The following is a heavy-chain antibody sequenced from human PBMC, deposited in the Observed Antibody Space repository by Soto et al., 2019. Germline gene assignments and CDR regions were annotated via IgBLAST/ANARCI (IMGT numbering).Heavy chain of an antibody. D-gene: IGHD2-21*02. CDR2: IYESGIT. Sequence: QVQLQVSGPGLMKPSGTLSLTCAVSGHSMNSWWSWVRQPPGKGLEWIGEIYESGITYYNPSLQSRVTISLDKSRNQFSLRLTSVTAADTAFYFCARTVTYYIGDWGQGTLVTVSS. CDR1: GHSMNSW. J-gene: IGHJ4*02. V-gene: IGHV4-4*02. CDR3: ARTVTYYIGD.